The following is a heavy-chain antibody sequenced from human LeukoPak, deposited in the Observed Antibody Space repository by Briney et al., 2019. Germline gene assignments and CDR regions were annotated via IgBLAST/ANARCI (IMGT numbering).Heavy chain of an antibody. V-gene: IGHV1-2*06. CDR3: AGGAAMTYYYYMDV. CDR2: INPNSGGT. CDR1: GYTFTGYY. D-gene: IGHD2-2*01. Sequence: ASVKVSCKASGYTFTGYYMHWVRQGPGQGLEWMGRINPNSGGTNYAQKFQGRVTMTRDTSISTAYMELSRLRSDDTAVYYCAGGAAMTYYYYMDVWGKGTTVTVSS. J-gene: IGHJ6*03.